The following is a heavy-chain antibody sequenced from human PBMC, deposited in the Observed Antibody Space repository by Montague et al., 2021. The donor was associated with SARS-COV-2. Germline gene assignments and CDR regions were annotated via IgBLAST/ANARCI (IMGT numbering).Heavy chain of an antibody. CDR3: VRDHPYGRPRGAFDL. Sequence: SETLSLTCTVSGGSITGYYWSWLWRSPGKGLEWIAYIYDGGAVNYNPSLGIRVTISTDTSKNQLSLKVNSVTAADTAAYYCVRDHPYGRPRGAFDLWGQGTVVTVSS. D-gene: IGHD4-17*01. CDR1: GGSITGYY. CDR2: IYDGGAV. V-gene: IGHV4-59*01. J-gene: IGHJ3*01.